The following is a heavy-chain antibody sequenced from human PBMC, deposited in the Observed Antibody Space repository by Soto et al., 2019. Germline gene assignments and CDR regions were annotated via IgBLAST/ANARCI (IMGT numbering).Heavy chain of an antibody. CDR3: AREVNGNDVHYGMDV. V-gene: IGHV1-8*01. D-gene: IGHD1-20*01. Sequence: QVQLVQSGAEVKKPGASVKVSCKASGYTFTSYDINWVRQATGQGLEWMGWMNPNRGNTGYAQKFQGRVTMTRNTSISTAYMELSRLRSEDTAVYYCAREVNGNDVHYGMDVWGQGTTVTVSS. CDR2: MNPNRGNT. CDR1: GYTFTSYD. J-gene: IGHJ6*02.